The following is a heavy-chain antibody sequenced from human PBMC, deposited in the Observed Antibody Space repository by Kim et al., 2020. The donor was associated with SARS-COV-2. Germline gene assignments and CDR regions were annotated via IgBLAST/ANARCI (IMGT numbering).Heavy chain of an antibody. Sequence: SETLSLTCTVSGGSISSYYWSWIRQPPGKGLEWIGYIYYSGSTNYNPSLTSRVTISVDTSKNQFSLKLSSVTAADTAVYYCARQGATLDFDYWGQGTLVT. V-gene: IGHV4-59*08. CDR2: IYYSGST. D-gene: IGHD1-26*01. CDR1: GGSISSYY. CDR3: ARQGATLDFDY. J-gene: IGHJ4*02.